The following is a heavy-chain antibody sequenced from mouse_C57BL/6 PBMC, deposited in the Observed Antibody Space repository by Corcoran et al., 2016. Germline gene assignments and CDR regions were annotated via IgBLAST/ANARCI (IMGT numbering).Heavy chain of an antibody. D-gene: IGHD2-4*01. Sequence: EVQLQQSGPVLVKPGASVKMSCKASGYTFTDYYMNWVKQSHGKSLEWIGVINPYNGGTSYNQKFKGKATLTVDKSSSTAYMELNSLTSEDSAVYYCARSKGIYYDYDGFAYWGQGTLVTVSA. CDR3: ARSKGIYYDYDGFAY. CDR2: INPYNGGT. J-gene: IGHJ3*01. CDR1: GYTFTDYY. V-gene: IGHV1-19*01.